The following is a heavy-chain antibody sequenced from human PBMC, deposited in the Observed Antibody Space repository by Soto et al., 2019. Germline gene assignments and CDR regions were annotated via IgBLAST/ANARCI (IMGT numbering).Heavy chain of an antibody. Sequence: GGSLRLSCAASGCTFRTSELGWVRQAPGKGLEWVSYISSSGTTIHYADSVKGRFTISRDNAKHSLYLQINILRAAETAVYYCARWEPLPGLDYWGQGTLVTVSS. V-gene: IGHV3-48*03. CDR1: GCTFRTSE. CDR3: ARWEPLPGLDY. J-gene: IGHJ4*02. CDR2: ISSSGTTI. D-gene: IGHD1-26*01.